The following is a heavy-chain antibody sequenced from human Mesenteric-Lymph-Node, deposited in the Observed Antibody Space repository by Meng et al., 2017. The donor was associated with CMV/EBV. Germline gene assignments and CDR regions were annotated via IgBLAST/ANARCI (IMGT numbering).Heavy chain of an antibody. D-gene: IGHD2-2*03. CDR3: TTVGIVVVPTRYWYFDL. V-gene: IGHV3-15*01. Sequence: FSNAWMTWVRHAPGERLEWVGRIKSTTDGEATDYAAPVKDRFPISIDDSKNTLYLQMNSLKTEDTAVYYCTTVGIVVVPTRYWYFDLWGRGTLVTVSS. J-gene: IGHJ2*01. CDR2: IKSTTDGEAT. CDR1: FSNAW.